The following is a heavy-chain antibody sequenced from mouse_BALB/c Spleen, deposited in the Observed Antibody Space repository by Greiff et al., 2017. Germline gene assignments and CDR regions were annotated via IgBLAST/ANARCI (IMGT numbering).Heavy chain of an antibody. CDR1: GYTFTSYW. Sequence: VQLQQSGAELAKPGASVKMSCKASGYTFTSYWMHWVKQRPGQGLEWIGYINPSTGYTEYNQKFKDKATLTADKSSSTAYMQLSSLTSEDSAVYYCARSGLRPSYYAMDYWGQGTSVTVSS. V-gene: IGHV1-7*01. CDR2: INPSTGYT. J-gene: IGHJ4*01. CDR3: ARSGLRPSYYAMDY. D-gene: IGHD2-4*01.